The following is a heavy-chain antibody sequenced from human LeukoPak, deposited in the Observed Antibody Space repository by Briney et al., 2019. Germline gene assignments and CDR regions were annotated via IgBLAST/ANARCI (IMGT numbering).Heavy chain of an antibody. CDR2: ISSSSSTI. Sequence: AGGSLRLSCAASGFTISSHWMSWVRQAPGKGLEWVSYISSSSSTIYYADSVKGRFTISRDNAKNSLYLQMNSLRAEDTAVYYCARDPRSGWDAFDIWGQGTMVTVSS. CDR3: ARDPRSGWDAFDI. D-gene: IGHD6-19*01. CDR1: GFTISSHW. J-gene: IGHJ3*02. V-gene: IGHV3-48*01.